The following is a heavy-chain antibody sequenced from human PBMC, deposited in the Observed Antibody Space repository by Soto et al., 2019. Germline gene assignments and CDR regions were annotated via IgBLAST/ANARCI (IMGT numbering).Heavy chain of an antibody. V-gene: IGHV4-34*01. CDR2: ISQSGNS. Sequence: QVQLQQWGAGLLKPSETLSLTCDVNGGPFRDYYWNWIRQPPGKGLEWIGEISQSGNSNSNPSLKSRVTMSVDTSRTQFSLILSSVTAADTAVYYCARGRRIDLIRGVLRNWYFDLWGRGTLVTVSS. CDR3: ARGRRIDLIRGVLRNWYFDL. D-gene: IGHD3-10*01. CDR1: GGPFRDYY. J-gene: IGHJ2*01.